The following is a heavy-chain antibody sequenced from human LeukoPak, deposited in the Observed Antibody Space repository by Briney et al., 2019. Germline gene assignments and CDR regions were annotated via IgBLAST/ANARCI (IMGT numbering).Heavy chain of an antibody. CDR2: IYFSGST. Sequence: SETLSLTCTVSGGSISSNNYYWGWIRQPPGKGLEWIGSIYFSGSTYYNPSLKSRVTISVDTSKNQFSLKLSSVTAADTAVFYCRGYSNGFRFDYWGQGTLVTVSS. CDR3: RGYSNGFRFDY. J-gene: IGHJ4*02. V-gene: IGHV4-39*01. D-gene: IGHD5-18*01. CDR1: GGSISSNNYY.